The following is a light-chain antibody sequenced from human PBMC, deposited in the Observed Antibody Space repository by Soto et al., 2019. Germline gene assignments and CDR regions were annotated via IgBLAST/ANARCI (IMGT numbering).Light chain of an antibody. V-gene: IGLV2-14*01. Sequence: QSVLTQPASVSGSPGQSITISCTGTSGDVGGFNYVSWYQQYSGKAPKLMIYEVSSRPSGVSDRFSASKSGNTASLTISGLEAEDEADYYCSSFTSSTSLYVFGTGTKLTVI. J-gene: IGLJ1*01. CDR2: EVS. CDR3: SSFTSSTSLYV. CDR1: SGDVGGFNY.